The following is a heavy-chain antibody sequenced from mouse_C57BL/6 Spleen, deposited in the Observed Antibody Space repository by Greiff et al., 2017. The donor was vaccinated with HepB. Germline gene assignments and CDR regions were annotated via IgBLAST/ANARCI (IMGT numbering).Heavy chain of an antibody. D-gene: IGHD2-1*01. V-gene: IGHV1-55*01. CDR3: ARRDGIYGGYFDY. Sequence: QVQLQQSGAELVKPGASVKMSCKASGYTFTSYWITWVKQRPGQGLEWIGDIYPGSGSTNYNEKFKSKATLTVDTSSSTAYMQLSSLTSEDSAVYYCARRDGIYGGYFDYWGQCTTLTVSS. CDR2: IYPGSGST. J-gene: IGHJ2*01. CDR1: GYTFTSYW.